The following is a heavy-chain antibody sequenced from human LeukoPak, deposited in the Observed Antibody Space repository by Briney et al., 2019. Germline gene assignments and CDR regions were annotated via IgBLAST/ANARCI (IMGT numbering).Heavy chain of an antibody. CDR3: ARASRRGWLQLYYFDY. CDR1: GYTFTSYD. Sequence: GASVKVSCKASGYTFTSYDINWVRQATGQGLEWMGWMNPNSGNTGYAQKFPGRVTMTRNTSISTAYMELSSLRSEDTAVYYCARASRRGWLQLYYFDYWGQGTLVTVSS. CDR2: MNPNSGNT. V-gene: IGHV1-8*01. D-gene: IGHD5-24*01. J-gene: IGHJ4*02.